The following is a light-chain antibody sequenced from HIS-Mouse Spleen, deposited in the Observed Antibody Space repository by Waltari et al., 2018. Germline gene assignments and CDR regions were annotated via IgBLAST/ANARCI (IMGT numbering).Light chain of an antibody. J-gene: IGKJ4*01. V-gene: IGKV3-20*01. CDR2: GAS. Sequence: EIELTSSPATLSLSPGERATLPCRASQSVSRNYLSWYQQKPGQAPRLLIYGASTRATGIPDRFSGSGSGTDFTLTISRLEPEDFAVYYCQQYGSSPTFGGGTKVEIK. CDR3: QQYGSSPT. CDR1: QSVSRNY.